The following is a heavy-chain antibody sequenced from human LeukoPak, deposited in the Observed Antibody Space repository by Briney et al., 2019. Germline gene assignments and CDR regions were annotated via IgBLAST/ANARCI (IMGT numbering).Heavy chain of an antibody. CDR2: ISYDGSNK. J-gene: IGHJ4*02. CDR1: GFTFSSYA. V-gene: IGHV3-30*04. CDR3: ARDSATVTPFYFDY. D-gene: IGHD4-17*01. Sequence: GGSLRLSCAASGFTFSSYAMHWVRQAPGKGLEWVAVISYDGSNKYYADSVKGRFTISRDNSKNTLYLQMNSLRAEDTAVYYYARDSATVTPFYFDYWGQGTLVTVSS.